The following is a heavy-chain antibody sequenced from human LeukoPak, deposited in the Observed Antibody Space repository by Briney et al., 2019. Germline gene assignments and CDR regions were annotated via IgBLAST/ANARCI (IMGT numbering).Heavy chain of an antibody. CDR2: VSRTGGTK. J-gene: IGHJ4*02. Sequence: PGGSLRLSCAASGXTFSNIGMHWVRQAPGKGLEWVGVVSRTGGTKYYGDSVQGRFTISRDNSKNTLYLQMNSLRAEDTAVYYCAKESHSEGYGSYFDGWGPGTLVSVSS. CDR1: GXTFSNIG. D-gene: IGHD1-26*01. CDR3: AKESHSEGYGSYFDG. V-gene: IGHV3-30*18.